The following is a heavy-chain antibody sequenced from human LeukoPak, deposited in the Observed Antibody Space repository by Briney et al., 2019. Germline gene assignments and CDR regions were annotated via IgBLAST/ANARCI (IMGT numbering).Heavy chain of an antibody. D-gene: IGHD6-19*01. J-gene: IGHJ4*02. CDR1: GFTFSGYG. Sequence: GGSLRLSCAASGFTFSGYGMHWVRQAPGKGLEWVAVISYDGSNKYYADSVKGRFTISRDNSKNTLYLQMNSLRAEDTAVYYCAKDSSGWLDYWGQGTLVTVSS. V-gene: IGHV3-30*18. CDR2: ISYDGSNK. CDR3: AKDSSGWLDY.